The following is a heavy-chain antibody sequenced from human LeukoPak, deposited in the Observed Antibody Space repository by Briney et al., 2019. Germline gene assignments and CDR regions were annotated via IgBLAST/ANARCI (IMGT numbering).Heavy chain of an antibody. Sequence: PGGSLRLPCAASGLTFSSYEMNWVRQAPGKGLEWVSYISSSGSTIYYADSVKGRFTISRDNAKNSLYLQMNSLRAEDTAVYYCARDENYYGDYLYYWGQGTLVTVSS. CDR3: ARDENYYGDYLYY. D-gene: IGHD4-17*01. CDR2: ISSSGSTI. CDR1: GLTFSSYE. V-gene: IGHV3-48*03. J-gene: IGHJ4*02.